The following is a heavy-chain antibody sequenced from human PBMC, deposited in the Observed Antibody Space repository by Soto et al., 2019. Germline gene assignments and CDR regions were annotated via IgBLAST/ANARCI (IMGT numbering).Heavy chain of an antibody. CDR3: ARGNYAIVVDY. V-gene: IGHV4-34*01. J-gene: IGHJ4*02. CDR1: GGSFSGYY. D-gene: IGHD3-22*01. CDR2: INHSGST. Sequence: QVQLQQWGAGLLKPSETLSLTCAIYGGSFSGYYWNWIRQPPGKGLEWIGEINHSGSTKYNPSLKSRVTRSVDTSKSQSSLKLSSVTAADTAGYYCARGNYAIVVDYWGQGTLVTVSS.